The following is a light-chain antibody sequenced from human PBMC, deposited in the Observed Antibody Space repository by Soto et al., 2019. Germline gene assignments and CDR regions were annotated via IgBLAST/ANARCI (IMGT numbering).Light chain of an antibody. CDR2: DVN. CDR3: CSYTSSSTLV. J-gene: IGLJ1*01. Sequence: QSALTQPASASGSPGQSITISCTGTSSDVGGFNYVSWYQQHPGKAPKLMIYDVNNRPSGVSNRFSGSKSGNTASLTISGLLAEDEADYYCCSYTSSSTLVFGTGTKVTVL. CDR1: SSDVGGFNY. V-gene: IGLV2-14*01.